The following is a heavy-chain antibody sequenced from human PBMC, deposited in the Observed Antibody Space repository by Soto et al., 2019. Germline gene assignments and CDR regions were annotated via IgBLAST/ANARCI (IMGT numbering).Heavy chain of an antibody. D-gene: IGHD3-22*01. V-gene: IGHV1-46*01. CDR1: GYTFTSYY. Sequence: ASVKVSCKASGYTFTSYYMHWVRQAPGQGLEWLGIINPSGGSTSYAQKFQGRVTMTRDTSTSTVYMELSSLRSEDTAVYYCARDYYDSSGSIGPYYYYGMDVWGQGTTVTAP. J-gene: IGHJ6*02. CDR3: ARDYYDSSGSIGPYYYYGMDV. CDR2: INPSGGST.